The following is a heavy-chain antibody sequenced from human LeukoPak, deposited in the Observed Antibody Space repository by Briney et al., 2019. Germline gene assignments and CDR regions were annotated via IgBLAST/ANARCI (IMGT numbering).Heavy chain of an antibody. J-gene: IGHJ1*01. CDR1: GGSISTYY. Sequence: SETLPLTCTVSGGSISTYYWNWIRQPPGKGLEWIGYIYHSGSTNYNPSLQSRVTISVDTSKNQFSLNLNSVTAADTAVHYCARGGAARLHFQNWGQGTLVTVSS. CDR2: IYHSGST. D-gene: IGHD6-6*01. V-gene: IGHV4-59*01. CDR3: ARGGAARLHFQN.